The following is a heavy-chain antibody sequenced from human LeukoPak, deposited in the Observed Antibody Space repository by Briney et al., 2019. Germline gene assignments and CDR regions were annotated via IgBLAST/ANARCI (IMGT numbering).Heavy chain of an antibody. Sequence: GGSLRLSCTGSGFTFSNYAMTWVRQAPGKGLEWVSGISASGGTTYYADSVRGRFTISRVNSKNTLFLQMNSLRAEDTAVYYCAKRPRDSTGYYLGAFDFWGLGTMVTVSS. J-gene: IGHJ3*01. CDR3: AKRPRDSTGYYLGAFDF. V-gene: IGHV3-23*01. CDR1: GFTFSNYA. D-gene: IGHD3-22*01. CDR2: ISASGGTT.